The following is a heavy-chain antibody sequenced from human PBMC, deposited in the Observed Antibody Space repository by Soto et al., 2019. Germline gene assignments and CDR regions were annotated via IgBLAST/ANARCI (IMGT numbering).Heavy chain of an antibody. D-gene: IGHD2-2*01. V-gene: IGHV4-31*11. Sequence: PSETLSLTCAVYGGSFSDTYWNWFRQHPGKGLEWIGYIYYSGSTYYNPSLKSRVTISVDTSKNQFSLKLSSVTAADTAVYYCARATVVGYCISTSCPYYGMDVWGQGTTVTVSS. CDR1: GGSFSDTY. CDR2: IYYSGST. CDR3: ARATVVGYCISTSCPYYGMDV. J-gene: IGHJ6*02.